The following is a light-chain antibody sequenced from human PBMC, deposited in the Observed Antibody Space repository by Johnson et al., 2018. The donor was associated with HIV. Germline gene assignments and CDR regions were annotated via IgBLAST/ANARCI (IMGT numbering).Light chain of an antibody. CDR3: ETWDISLSAGNV. CDR1: NSNIGNNY. Sequence: QSVLTQPPSVSAAPGQKVTISCSGSNSNIGNNYVSWYQQLPGTAPKLLIYDNNKRPSGIPDRFSGSKSGTSATLGITGLQTGDEADYYCETWDISLSAGNVCGTGAKATVL. CDR2: DNN. V-gene: IGLV1-51*01. J-gene: IGLJ1*01.